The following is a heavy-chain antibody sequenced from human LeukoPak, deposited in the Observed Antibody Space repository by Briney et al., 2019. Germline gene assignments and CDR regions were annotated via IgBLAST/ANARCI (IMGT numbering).Heavy chain of an antibody. V-gene: IGHV3-21*01. J-gene: IGHJ5*02. Sequence: GGSLRLSCAASGFTFSGFAMNWVRRAPGKGLEWVSSLYSASYIYYADSVKGRFTISRDSAKNSLYLQMNSLRAEDTAVYYCARGLYSSSWQNWFDPWGRGTLVTVSS. D-gene: IGHD6-13*01. CDR1: GFTFSGFA. CDR3: ARGLYSSSWQNWFDP. CDR2: LYSASYI.